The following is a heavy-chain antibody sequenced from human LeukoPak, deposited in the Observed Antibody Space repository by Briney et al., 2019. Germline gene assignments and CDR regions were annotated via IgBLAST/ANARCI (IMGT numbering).Heavy chain of an antibody. V-gene: IGHV1-69*05. D-gene: IGHD1-7*01. Sequence: SVKVSCKASGGTFSSYAISWVRQAPGQGLEWMGRIIPIFGTANYAQKFQGRVTITTDESTSTAYMELSSLRSEDTAVYYCARSMSGTTPFDYWGQGTLVTVSS. CDR2: IIPIFGTA. CDR3: ARSMSGTTPFDY. J-gene: IGHJ4*02. CDR1: GGTFSSYA.